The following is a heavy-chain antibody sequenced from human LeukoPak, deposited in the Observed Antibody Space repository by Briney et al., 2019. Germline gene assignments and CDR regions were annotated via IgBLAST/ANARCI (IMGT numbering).Heavy chain of an antibody. V-gene: IGHV3-21*01. CDR1: GFTYSSYS. CDR2: ISSSSSYL. Sequence: PGGSLRLSCAASGFTYSSYSMNWVPHAPGKGLECVSSISSSSSYLYYADSVKGRFTISRDNAKNSLYLQMSSLRAEDTAVYYCARGWSGCYVIDYWGQGTLVTVSS. J-gene: IGHJ4*02. D-gene: IGHD3-16*01. CDR3: ARGWSGCYVIDY.